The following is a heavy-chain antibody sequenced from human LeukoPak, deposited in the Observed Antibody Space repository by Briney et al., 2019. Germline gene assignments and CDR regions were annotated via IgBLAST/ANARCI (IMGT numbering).Heavy chain of an antibody. J-gene: IGHJ4*02. Sequence: PSETLSLTCAVYGGSFSGYYWSWIRQPPGKGLEWIGEINDSGSTKYNPSLKSRVTLSVDTSKNQFSLKMNYVAAADTAVYYCARPGYSGSYSAPPHWGQGPLVTVSS. D-gene: IGHD1-26*01. V-gene: IGHV4-34*01. CDR1: GGSFSGYY. CDR3: ARPGYSGSYSAPPH. CDR2: INDSGST.